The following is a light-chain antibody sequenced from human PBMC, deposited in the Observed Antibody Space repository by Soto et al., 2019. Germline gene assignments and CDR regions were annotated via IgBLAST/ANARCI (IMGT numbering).Light chain of an antibody. CDR2: GAS. CDR3: HQYGSAPPFT. CDR1: QSVSSSY. J-gene: IGKJ4*01. V-gene: IGKV3-20*01. Sequence: EIVLTQSPGTLSLSPGERATLSCRASQSVSSSYLAWYQQKPGQAPRLLIYGASSRATGIPDRFSGSGSGTDFTLTISRLEPEDFAVYYCHQYGSAPPFTFVGGTKVEIK.